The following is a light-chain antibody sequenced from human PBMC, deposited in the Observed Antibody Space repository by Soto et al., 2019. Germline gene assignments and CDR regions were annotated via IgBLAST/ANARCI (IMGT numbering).Light chain of an antibody. CDR1: KXVGSN. V-gene: IGKV3-15*01. CDR3: QQYNDWPPWT. Sequence: VVMTQSPATLSVSPGEGATLSCRAGKXVGSNVAWSQQIPGQGPRLXXYGAXTRATGVPARFSGTGSGTEFALTLNSLQSEDFAVYYCQQYNDWPPWTFGQGTKVDIK. CDR2: GAX. J-gene: IGKJ1*01.